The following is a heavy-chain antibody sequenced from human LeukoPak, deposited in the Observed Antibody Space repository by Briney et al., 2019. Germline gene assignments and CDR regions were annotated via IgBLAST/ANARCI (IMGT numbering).Heavy chain of an antibody. V-gene: IGHV3-30*04. Sequence: GGSLRLSCAASGFTFRSYAMHWVRQAPGKGLEWVAVISYDGSNKYYADSVKGRFTISRDNSKNTLYLQMNSLRAEDTAVYYCARAMVWEEDYWGQGTLVTVSS. J-gene: IGHJ4*02. CDR3: ARAMVWEEDY. CDR2: ISYDGSNK. D-gene: IGHD3-10*01. CDR1: GFTFRSYA.